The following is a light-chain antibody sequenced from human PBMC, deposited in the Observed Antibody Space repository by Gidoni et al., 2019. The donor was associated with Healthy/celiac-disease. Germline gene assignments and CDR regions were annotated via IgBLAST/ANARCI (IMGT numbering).Light chain of an antibody. CDR2: GAS. V-gene: IGKV3-11*01. CDR3: QHRSNWLT. CDR1: QSVSSY. Sequence: EIVLTQSPATLSLSPGERATLSCRASQSVSSYLAWYQQKPGQAPRLLIYGASNSATGLPARFSGSGSGTDFTLTSSSLDPEDFAVYYCQHRSNWLTFGGGTKVEIK. J-gene: IGKJ4*01.